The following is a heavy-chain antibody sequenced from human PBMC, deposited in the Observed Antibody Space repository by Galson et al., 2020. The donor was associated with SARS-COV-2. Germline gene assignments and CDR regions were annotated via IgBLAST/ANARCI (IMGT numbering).Heavy chain of an antibody. CDR3: AREWLRSYYGLDV. D-gene: IGHD5-12*01. CDR1: NASIISGTYY. Sequence: SETLSLTCSVSNASIISGTYYWNWIRQPAGKGLEWIGRIYTSGSTDYNPSLKSRVTMSVDPSKNQFSLRLTSVTAADTAVYYCAREWLRSYYGLDVWCQGTTVTVSS. J-gene: IGHJ6*02. V-gene: IGHV4-61*02. CDR2: IYTSGST.